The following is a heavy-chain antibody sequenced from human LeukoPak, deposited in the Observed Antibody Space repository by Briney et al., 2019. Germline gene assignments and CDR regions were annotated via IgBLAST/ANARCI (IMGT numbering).Heavy chain of an antibody. CDR1: GFTFDDYA. D-gene: IGHD6-13*01. V-gene: IGHV3-9*01. CDR2: ISWNSGSI. J-gene: IGHJ6*02. CDR3: AKDMGYSSSWYVYYYGMDV. Sequence: GGSLRLSCAASGFTFDDYAMHWVRQAPGKGLEWVSGISWNSGSIGYADSVKGRFTISRDNAKNSLYLQMNSLRAEDTALYYCAKDMGYSSSWYVYYYGMDVWGQGTTVTVSS.